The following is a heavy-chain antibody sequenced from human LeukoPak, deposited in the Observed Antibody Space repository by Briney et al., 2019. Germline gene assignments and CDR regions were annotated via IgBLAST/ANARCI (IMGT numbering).Heavy chain of an antibody. D-gene: IGHD6-19*01. CDR3: TTGSSGWSS. CDR2: IKSKADGGTT. CDR1: GFTFNNAW. Sequence: PGGSLRLSCAASGFTFNNAWMSWVRQAPGRGLEWVGHIKSKADGGTTDYGAPVKGRFTISRDDPKNTLYLQMNSLKTEDTAVYYCTTGSSGWSSWGQGTLVTVSS. V-gene: IGHV3-15*01. J-gene: IGHJ4*02.